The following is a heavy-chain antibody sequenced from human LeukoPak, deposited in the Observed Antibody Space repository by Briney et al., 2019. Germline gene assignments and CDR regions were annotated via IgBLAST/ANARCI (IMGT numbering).Heavy chain of an antibody. J-gene: IGHJ5*02. V-gene: IGHV4-38-2*01. CDR2: VYHSGST. D-gene: IGHD3-10*01. Sequence: PSETLSLTCAVSGYSISSGYYWGWIRQPPGKGLEWIGSVYHSGSTYYNPSLKSRVTISVDTSKNQFSLKLSSVTAADTAVYYCASLLLWFGESIYNWFDPWGQGTLVTVSS. CDR1: GYSISSGYY. CDR3: ASLLLWFGESIYNWFDP.